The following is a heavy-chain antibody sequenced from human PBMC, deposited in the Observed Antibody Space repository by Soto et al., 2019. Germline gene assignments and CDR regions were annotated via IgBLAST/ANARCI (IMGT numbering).Heavy chain of an antibody. Sequence: GGSLRLSCAASGFTFSSYWMHWVRQAPGKGLVWVSRINSDGSSTSYADSVKGQVTISADKSISTAYLQWSSLKASDTAMYYCARQEMATSDFDYWGQGTLVTVSS. D-gene: IGHD5-12*01. CDR2: INSDGSST. CDR3: ARQEMATSDFDY. CDR1: GFTFSSYW. J-gene: IGHJ4*02. V-gene: IGHV3-74*01.